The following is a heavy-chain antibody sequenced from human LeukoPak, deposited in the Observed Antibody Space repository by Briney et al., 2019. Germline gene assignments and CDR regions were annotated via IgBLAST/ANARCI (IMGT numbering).Heavy chain of an antibody. CDR1: GYTFTGYY. CDR3: ARDSHSGALQH. D-gene: IGHD1-26*01. J-gene: IGHJ1*01. CDR2: INPNSGGT. Sequence: ASVKVSCKASGYTFTGYYMHWVRQAPGQGLEWMGWINPNSGGTNYAQKFQGRVTMTRDTSTSTVYMELSSLRSEDTAVYYCARDSHSGALQHWGQGTLVTVSS. V-gene: IGHV1-2*02.